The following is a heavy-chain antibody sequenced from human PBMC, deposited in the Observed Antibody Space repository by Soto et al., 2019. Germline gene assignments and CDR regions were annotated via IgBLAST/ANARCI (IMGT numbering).Heavy chain of an antibody. J-gene: IGHJ4*02. Sequence: GGSLRLSCAASGFTFSSYGMHWVRQAPGKGLEWVAVISYDGSNKYYADSVKGRFTISRDNSKNTLYLQMNSLRAEDTAVYYWYKDATTAAGVYFDYWGQGTLVTVSS. CDR2: ISYDGSNK. CDR1: GFTFSSYG. D-gene: IGHD6-25*01. V-gene: IGHV3-30*18. CDR3: YKDATTAAGVYFDY.